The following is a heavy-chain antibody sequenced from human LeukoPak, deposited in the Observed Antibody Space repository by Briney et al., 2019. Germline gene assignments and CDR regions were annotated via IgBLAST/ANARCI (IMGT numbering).Heavy chain of an antibody. V-gene: IGHV4-59*01. J-gene: IGHJ4*02. D-gene: IGHD4-17*01. CDR2: IHYSGNT. CDR1: GGSISSYY. CDR3: ARSIHDYGDFYSDF. Sequence: SETLSLTCTVSGGSISSYYWNWIRQPPGKGLEWIGYIHYSGNTNYNPSLKSRVTISVDTSKNQFSLTLSSVTAADTAIYYCARSIHDYGDFYSDFWGQGTLVTVSS.